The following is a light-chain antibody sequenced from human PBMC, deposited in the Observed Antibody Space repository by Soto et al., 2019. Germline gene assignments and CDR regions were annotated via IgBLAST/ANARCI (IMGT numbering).Light chain of an antibody. V-gene: IGKV3-15*01. CDR2: GAS. CDR3: QQYNNWPPDRT. Sequence: ELGMTQSPATLSVSPGERATLSSRASRRVGRNLAGYQQNPGQAPRPLIYGASTRATGIPARFSGSGSGTEFTLTISSLQSEDFAIYFCQQYNNWPPDRTFGQGTKVEIK. CDR1: RRVGRN. J-gene: IGKJ1*01.